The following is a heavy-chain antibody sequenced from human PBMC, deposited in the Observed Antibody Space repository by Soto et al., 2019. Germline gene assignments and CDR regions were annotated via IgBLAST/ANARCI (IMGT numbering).Heavy chain of an antibody. D-gene: IGHD6-13*01. Sequence: VASVKVSCKASGYTFTGYYMHWVRQAPGQGLEWMGWINPNSSGTNYAQKLQGRVTMTTDTSTSTAYMELRSLRSDDTAVYYCARPTAGSGAFDIWGQGTMVTVSS. CDR1: GYTFTGYY. V-gene: IGHV1-2*02. CDR3: ARPTAGSGAFDI. CDR2: INPNSSGT. J-gene: IGHJ3*02.